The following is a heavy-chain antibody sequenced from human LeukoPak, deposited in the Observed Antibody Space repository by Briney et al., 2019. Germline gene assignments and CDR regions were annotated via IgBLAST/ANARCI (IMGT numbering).Heavy chain of an antibody. CDR2: INPNSGGT. CDR1: GYTFPGYY. V-gene: IGHV1-2*02. CDR3: ARGFDFWSGIKIDY. J-gene: IGHJ4*02. D-gene: IGHD3-3*01. Sequence: GSVKVSCKASGYTFPGYYMHWVRQAPGQGLEWMGWINPNSGGTNYAQKFQGRVTMTRDTSISTAYMELSRLRSDDTAVYYCARGFDFWSGIKIDYWGQGTLVTVSS.